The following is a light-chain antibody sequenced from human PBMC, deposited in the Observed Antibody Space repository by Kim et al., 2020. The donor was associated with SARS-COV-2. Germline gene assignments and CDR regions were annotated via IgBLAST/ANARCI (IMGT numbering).Light chain of an antibody. V-gene: IGKV1-5*01. Sequence: ASVGDTVSITCRAGQIIEYWLAWGPRRHGKAPTLLIFDASTLESGVPSRVSGGESGTEFTLTISSLQPDEFAAYFCQQYSTSYITFGPGTKMDI. CDR3: QQYSTSYIT. CDR1: QIIEYW. J-gene: IGKJ3*01. CDR2: DAS.